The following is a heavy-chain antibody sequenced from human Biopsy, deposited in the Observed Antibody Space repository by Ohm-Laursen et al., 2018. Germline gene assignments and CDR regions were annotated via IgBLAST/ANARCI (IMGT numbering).Heavy chain of an antibody. D-gene: IGHD3-10*01. CDR3: ATVRGLVWFGELIA. CDR2: IIPIFQTT. CDR1: GGTFIASG. Sequence: ASVKVSCKVIGGTFIASGISWVRLAPGHGLEFVGGIIPIFQTTDYAQSFQGRVTIVADKSTSTAYMELSSLRSDDTAIYYCATVRGLVWFGELIAWGQGTLVTVSS. V-gene: IGHV1-69*06. J-gene: IGHJ5*02.